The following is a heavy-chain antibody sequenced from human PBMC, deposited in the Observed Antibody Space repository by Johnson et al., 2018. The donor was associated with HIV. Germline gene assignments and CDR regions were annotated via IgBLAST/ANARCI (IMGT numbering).Heavy chain of an antibody. CDR2: IWFDGSNK. D-gene: IGHD4-23*01. CDR3: ARETYGGNSGAFDI. V-gene: IGHV3-30*19. J-gene: IGHJ3*02. CDR1: GFTFSSYG. Sequence: QVQLVESGGGVVQPGRSLRLSCAASGFTFSSYGMHWVRQAPGKGLEWVAVIWFDGSNKYYADSVKGRFTISRDNSKNTLYLQMNSLRAEDTAVYYCARETYGGNSGAFDIWGQGTMVTVSS.